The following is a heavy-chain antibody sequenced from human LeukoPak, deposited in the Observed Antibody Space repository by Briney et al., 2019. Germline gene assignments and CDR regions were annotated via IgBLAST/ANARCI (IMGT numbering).Heavy chain of an antibody. CDR2: ISGSGDST. V-gene: IGHV3-23*01. D-gene: IGHD3-10*01. CDR1: GFTFRNYA. J-gene: IGHJ4*02. Sequence: GGSLRLSCAASGFTFRNYAMSWVRQAPGKGLEWVSGISGSGDSTYYADSVKGRFTISRDNSKNTLYLQMNSLRAEDTALYYCARSYYGSGSYPFWSQGTLVTVSS. CDR3: ARSYYGSGSYPF.